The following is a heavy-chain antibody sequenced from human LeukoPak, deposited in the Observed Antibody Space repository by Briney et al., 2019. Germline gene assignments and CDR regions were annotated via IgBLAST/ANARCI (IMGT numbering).Heavy chain of an antibody. V-gene: IGHV5-10-1*01. J-gene: IGHJ4*02. CDR3: ARLLVGGQDYFDS. D-gene: IGHD2-15*01. CDR2: IDPTDSYI. CDR1: GYIFTNYW. Sequence: PAGSLRLSCKGSGYIFTNYWISWVRQMPGKGLEWMGRIDPTDSYINYSPSFQGHVTMSTDKSISTAYLQWSSLKASDTAMYYCARLLVGGQDYFDSWGQGTLVTVSS.